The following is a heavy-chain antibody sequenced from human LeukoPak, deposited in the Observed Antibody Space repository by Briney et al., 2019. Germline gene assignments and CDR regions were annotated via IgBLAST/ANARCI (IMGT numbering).Heavy chain of an antibody. CDR3: AREADTAMVSAFDI. CDR1: GGSISSYY. V-gene: IGHV4-34*01. CDR2: INHSGST. D-gene: IGHD5-18*01. Sequence: PSETLSLTCTVSGGSISSYYWSWIRQPPGKGLEWIGEINHSGSTNYNPSLKSRVTISVDTSKNQFSLKLSSVTAADTAVYYCAREADTAMVSAFDIWGQGTMVTVPS. J-gene: IGHJ3*02.